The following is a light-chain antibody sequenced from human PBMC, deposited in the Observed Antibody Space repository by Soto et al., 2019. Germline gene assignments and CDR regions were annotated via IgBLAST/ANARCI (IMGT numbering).Light chain of an antibody. Sequence: SVLTQPPSASGSPGQSVAISCTGTSSDVGGYNYVSWYQQHPGKAPKLMIYEVSNRPSGVSNRFSGSKSGNTASLTISGLQAEDEADYYCSSYTSSSTPHVFGTGTKVTVL. V-gene: IGLV2-14*01. CDR1: SSDVGGYNY. CDR3: SSYTSSSTPHV. CDR2: EVS. J-gene: IGLJ1*01.